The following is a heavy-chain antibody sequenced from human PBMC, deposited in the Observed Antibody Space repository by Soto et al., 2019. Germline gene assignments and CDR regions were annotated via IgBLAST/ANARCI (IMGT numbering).Heavy chain of an antibody. V-gene: IGHV1-18*04. D-gene: IGHD3-22*01. J-gene: IGHJ4*02. Sequence: ASVKVSCKASGYTYTSYNMGWVRQAPGQGLEWKGWISAYSGNTNYAQKFQDRVTMTRDTSTSTTYMEVKSLRSDDTAVYYCARVWYDSRGYCPDYWGQGTLVTVSS. CDR3: ARVWYDSRGYCPDY. CDR2: ISAYSGNT. CDR1: GYTYTSYN.